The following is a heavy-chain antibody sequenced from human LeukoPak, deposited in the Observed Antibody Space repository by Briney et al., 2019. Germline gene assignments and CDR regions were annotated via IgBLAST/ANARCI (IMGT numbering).Heavy chain of an antibody. V-gene: IGHV3-43*02. CDR2: ISGDGDST. J-gene: IGHJ4*02. Sequence: GGSLRLSCAASGFTFDDYAMHWVRQAPGKGLEWVSLISGDGDSTYYADSVKGRFTISRDNSKNSLYLQMNSLRTEDTALYYCAKDLIEINYGGDSHSSYWGQGTLVTVSS. D-gene: IGHD4-23*01. CDR3: AKDLIEINYGGDSHSSY. CDR1: GFTFDDYA.